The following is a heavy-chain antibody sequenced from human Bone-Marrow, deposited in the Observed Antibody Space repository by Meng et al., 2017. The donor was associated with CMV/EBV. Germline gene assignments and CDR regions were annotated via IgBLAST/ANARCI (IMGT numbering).Heavy chain of an antibody. CDR1: GFTFSDYY. D-gene: IGHD1-1*01. CDR3: ARDPTKYNCFDP. V-gene: IGHV3-11*04. CDR2: ISSSASTI. Sequence: SGAASGFTFSDYYMSWIRQAPGKGLEWVSYISSSASTIYYAHSVKGRFTISRDNAKNSLYLQMNSLKAEDTAVYYCARDPTKYNCFDPWGQGTLVTVSS. J-gene: IGHJ5*02.